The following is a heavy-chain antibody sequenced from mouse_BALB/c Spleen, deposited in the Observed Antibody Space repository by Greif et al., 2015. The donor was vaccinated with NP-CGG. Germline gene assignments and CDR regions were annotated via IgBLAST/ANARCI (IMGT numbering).Heavy chain of an antibody. Sequence: VQVVESGPDLVAPSQSLSITCTVSGFSLTYYGVHWIRQPPRKGLEWLVVIWSDGSTTYNSALKSRLSISKDNSKSXVFLKMDSLQTDDTALYYCARQLPYGMDYWGQGTSVTASS. V-gene: IGHV2-6-2*01. D-gene: IGHD1-1*01. CDR1: GFSLTYYG. J-gene: IGHJ4*01. CDR2: IWSDGST. CDR3: ARQLPYGMDY.